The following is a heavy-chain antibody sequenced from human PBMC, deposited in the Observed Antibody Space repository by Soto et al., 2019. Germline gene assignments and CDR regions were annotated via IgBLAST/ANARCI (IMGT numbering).Heavy chain of an antibody. CDR2: ISSSSSYI. CDR1: GFTFSSYS. J-gene: IGHJ6*03. V-gene: IGHV3-21*01. Sequence: EVQLVESGGGLVKPGGSLRLSCAASGFTFSSYSMNWVRQAPGKGLEWVSSISSSSSYIYYADSVKGRFTISRDNAKNSLYLQMNSLRAEDTAVCYCAKGGAATYYYYYRDVWGKGTTVTVSS. D-gene: IGHD6-25*01. CDR3: AKGGAATYYYYYRDV.